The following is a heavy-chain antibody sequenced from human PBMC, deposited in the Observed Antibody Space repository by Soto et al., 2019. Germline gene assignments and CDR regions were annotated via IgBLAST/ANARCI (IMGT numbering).Heavy chain of an antibody. V-gene: IGHV4-34*01. J-gene: IGHJ4*02. CDR2: INHSGST. D-gene: IGHD2-15*01. CDR1: GGSFSGYY. Sequence: SETLSLTCAVYGGSFSGYYWSWIRQPPGKGLEWIGEINHSGSTNYNPSPKSRVTISVDTSKNQFSLKLSSVTAADTAVYYCARGGWTLTQYYFDYWGQGTLVTVSS. CDR3: ARGGWTLTQYYFDY.